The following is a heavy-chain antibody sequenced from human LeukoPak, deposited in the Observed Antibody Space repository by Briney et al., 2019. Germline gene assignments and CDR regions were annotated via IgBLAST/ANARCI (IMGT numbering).Heavy chain of an antibody. CDR3: ARAGYYDSSGYMYNWFDP. CDR1: GGSIGSIEW. CDR2: SHQTGST. D-gene: IGHD3-22*01. Sequence: SETLSLTCAVSGGSIGSIEWFSWVRQTPGKGLEWIGESHQTGSTNYNPSLKSRVTISVDTSKNQFSLKLSSVTAADTAVYYCARAGYYDSSGYMYNWFDPWGQGTLVTVSS. V-gene: IGHV4-4*02. J-gene: IGHJ5*02.